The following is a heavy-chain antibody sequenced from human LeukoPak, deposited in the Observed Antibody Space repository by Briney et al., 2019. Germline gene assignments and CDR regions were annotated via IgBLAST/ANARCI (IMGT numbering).Heavy chain of an antibody. CDR3: ANVVGGY. V-gene: IGHV3-23*01. D-gene: IGHD2-21*01. J-gene: IGHJ4*02. CDR2: XSKSGGST. CDR1: XXTFXXXX. Sequence: GGXLRLSCAXSXXTFXXXXXXXXXXXXGKGLEWVSIXSKSGGSTFXAXPVRGRFTISRDNSKDMLYLQMNSLTAEDTAVYYCANVVGGYWGQGTLVTVSS.